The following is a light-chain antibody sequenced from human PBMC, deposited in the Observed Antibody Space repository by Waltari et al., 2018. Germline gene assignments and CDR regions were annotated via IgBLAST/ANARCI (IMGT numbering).Light chain of an antibody. Sequence: QSALTQPASVSGSPGQSITISCTGTSSDVGSYNLVPWHQQHPSKAPKLMICVVSQRPSGVSNLFFGYKSGNTASLTISWLQAEDEADYYCCSYAGRSTSPYVFGTGTKVTVL. J-gene: IGLJ1*01. V-gene: IGLV2-23*02. CDR1: SSDVGSYNL. CDR2: VVS. CDR3: CSYAGRSTSPYV.